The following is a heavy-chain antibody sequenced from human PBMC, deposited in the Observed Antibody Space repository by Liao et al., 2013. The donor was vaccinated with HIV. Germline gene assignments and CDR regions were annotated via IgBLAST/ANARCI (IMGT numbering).Heavy chain of an antibody. CDR1: GGSFSGHY. CDR2: INHSGTT. CDR3: AFRGDGSPFDY. V-gene: IGHV4-34*01. D-gene: IGHD5-24*01. Sequence: QVQLQQWGAGLLKPSETLSLSCAVYGGSFSGHYWSWIRQPPGKGLEWIGDINHSGTTKYNPSLKTRVTISGDTSYNHFSLRLTSVTAADTAIYYCAFRGDGSPFDYWGQGTLVTVSS. J-gene: IGHJ4*02.